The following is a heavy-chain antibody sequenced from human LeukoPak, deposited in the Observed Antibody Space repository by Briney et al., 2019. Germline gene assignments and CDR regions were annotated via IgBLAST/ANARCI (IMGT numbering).Heavy chain of an antibody. V-gene: IGHV5-51*01. J-gene: IGHJ4*02. CDR2: IYPGDSDT. Sequence: GESLKISCKGSGYTFTSYWIGWVRQMPGKGLEWMGIIYPGDSDTRYSPSFQGQVTISADQPLSTASLQWSSLKASDTAMYYCARLSPGEGSGGFNWGQGTLVTVSS. D-gene: IGHD3-10*01. CDR3: ARLSPGEGSGGFN. CDR1: GYTFTSYW.